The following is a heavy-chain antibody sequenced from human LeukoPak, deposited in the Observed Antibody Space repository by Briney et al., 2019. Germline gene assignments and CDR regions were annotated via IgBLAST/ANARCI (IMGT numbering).Heavy chain of an antibody. J-gene: IGHJ4*02. CDR1: GYTLTELS. D-gene: IGHD3-10*01. CDR2: FDPEDGET. CDR3: ATPAPHGSGLYYFDY. V-gene: IGHV1-24*01. Sequence: ASVTVSCKVSGYTLTELSMHWVRQAPGKGLEWMGGFDPEDGETIYAQKFQGRVTMTEDTSTDTAYMELSSLRSEDTAVYYCATPAPHGSGLYYFDYWGQGTLVTVSS.